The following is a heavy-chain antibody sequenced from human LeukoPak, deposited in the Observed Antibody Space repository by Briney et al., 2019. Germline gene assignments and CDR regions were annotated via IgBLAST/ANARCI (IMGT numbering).Heavy chain of an antibody. D-gene: IGHD5/OR15-5a*01. CDR2: ISYSASS. CDR3: ARGSLGREVSAFFKN. Sequence: SETLSLTCTVSGGSISNYYWSWIRQPPGKGLEWLGYISYSASSNYNPSLKSRVSISVDTTKNKFSLKLNSVTAADTAVYYCARGSLGREVSAFFKNWGQGILVTVSS. CDR1: GGSISNYY. V-gene: IGHV4-59*08. J-gene: IGHJ4*02.